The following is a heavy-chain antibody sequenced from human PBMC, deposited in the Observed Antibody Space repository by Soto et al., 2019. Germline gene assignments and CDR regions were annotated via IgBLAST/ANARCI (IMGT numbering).Heavy chain of an antibody. Sequence: PSETLSLTCAVYGGSFSGYYWSWIRQPPGKGLEWIGEINHSGSTNYNPSLKSRVTISVDTSKNQFSLKLSSVTAADTAVYYCARTQIAVAAPFDYWGQGTLVTVSS. CDR1: GGSFSGYY. CDR2: INHSGST. J-gene: IGHJ4*02. CDR3: ARTQIAVAAPFDY. D-gene: IGHD6-19*01. V-gene: IGHV4-34*01.